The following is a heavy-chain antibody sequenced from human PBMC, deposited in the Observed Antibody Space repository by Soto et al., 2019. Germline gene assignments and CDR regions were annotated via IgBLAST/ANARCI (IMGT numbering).Heavy chain of an antibody. CDR1: GFTLSSYR. CDR2: INTDGSST. CDR3: VRDPLIEY. J-gene: IGHJ4*02. Sequence: PGGSLRLSCAVSGFTLSSYRMHWVRQAPRKGLVWVSHINTDGSSTNYADSVKGRFTISRDNAQNTLYLQMNSLRAEDTAVYYCVRDPLIEYWGQGTLVTVSS. V-gene: IGHV3-74*01.